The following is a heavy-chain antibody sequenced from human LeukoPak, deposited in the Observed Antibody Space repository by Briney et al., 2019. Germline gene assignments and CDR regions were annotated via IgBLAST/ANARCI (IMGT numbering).Heavy chain of an antibody. J-gene: IGHJ6*02. Sequence: PGGSLRLSCAASGFTVSRSAMSWVRQAPGKGLEWVSGIRGSGDNTFYADSVQGRFTISRDKSRNTLYVQMNSLSAEDTAVYYCGKGIRGYYYNMEVWGQGTTVTVSS. CDR2: IRGSGDNT. CDR1: GFTVSRSA. CDR3: GKGIRGYYYNMEV. V-gene: IGHV3-23*01.